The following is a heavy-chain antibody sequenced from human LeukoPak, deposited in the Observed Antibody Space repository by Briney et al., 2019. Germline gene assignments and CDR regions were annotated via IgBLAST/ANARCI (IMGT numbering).Heavy chain of an antibody. CDR2: IYPGDSDT. CDR1: GYSFTSYW. V-gene: IGHV5-51*01. D-gene: IGHD2-15*01. J-gene: IGHJ3*02. CDR3: ARSVVVVAATDAFDI. Sequence: PGASLQISCKGSGYSFTSYWIGWVRQLPGKGLEWMGIIYPGDSDTRYSPSFQGQVTISADKSISTAYLQWSSLKASDTAMYYCARSVVVVAATDAFDIWGQGTMVTVSS.